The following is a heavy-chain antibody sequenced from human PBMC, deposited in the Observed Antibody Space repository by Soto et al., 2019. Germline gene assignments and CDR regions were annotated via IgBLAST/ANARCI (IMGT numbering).Heavy chain of an antibody. D-gene: IGHD2-15*01. CDR1: GYIFTAYS. CDR2: VNPSGGST. Sequence: ASVKVSCKASGYIFTAYSMHWVRQAPGQGLEWMGVVNPSGGSTNYAQKFQGRITMTRDTSTSTVYMDLSPLTSEDTAVYYCAVSSSGCSGLWFDGDYLFDYWGQGTLVTVSS. V-gene: IGHV1-46*01. J-gene: IGHJ4*02. CDR3: AVSSSGCSGLWFDGDYLFDY.